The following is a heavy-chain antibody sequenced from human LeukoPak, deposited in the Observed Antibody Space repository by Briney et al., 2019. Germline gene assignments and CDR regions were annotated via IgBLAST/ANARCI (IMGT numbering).Heavy chain of an antibody. CDR3: ARGLYYYGTDAFDI. J-gene: IGHJ3*02. CDR1: GFSFSSYS. V-gene: IGHV3-21*01. Sequence: TGGSLRLSGAAPGFSFSSYSMNWVRQAPGRGLEWVSSISASGNYTYYADSVKGRFTISRDSAENSLYLQMNSLGAEDTAVYYCARGLYYYGTDAFDIWGQGTMVTVS. D-gene: IGHD3-16*01. CDR2: ISASGNYT.